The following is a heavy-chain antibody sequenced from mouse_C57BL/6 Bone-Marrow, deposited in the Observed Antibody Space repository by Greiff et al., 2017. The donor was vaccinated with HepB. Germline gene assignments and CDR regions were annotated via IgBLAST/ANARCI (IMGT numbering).Heavy chain of an antibody. CDR2: IYPRSGNT. J-gene: IGHJ2*01. CDR3: ARIGTVVATRD. D-gene: IGHD1-1*01. CDR1: GYTFTSYG. V-gene: IGHV1-81*01. Sequence: VQLQQSGAELARPGASVKLSCKASGYTFTSYGISWVKQRTGQGLEWIGEIYPRSGNTYYNEKFKGKATLTADKSSSTAYMELRSLTSEDSAVYFCARIGTVVATRDWGHGTTLTVSS.